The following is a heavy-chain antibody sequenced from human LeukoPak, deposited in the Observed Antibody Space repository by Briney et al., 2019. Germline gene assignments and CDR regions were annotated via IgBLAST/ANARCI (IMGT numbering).Heavy chain of an antibody. CDR3: ARDLGFGEFPDY. V-gene: IGHV4-59*01. CDR1: GGSISSYY. Sequence: SETLSLTCTVSGGSISSYYWSWIRQPPGKGLEWIGYIYYSGSTNYNPSLKSRVTISVDTSKNQFSLKLSSVTAADTAVYYCARDLGFGEFPDYWGQGTLVTVSS. D-gene: IGHD3-10*01. J-gene: IGHJ4*02. CDR2: IYYSGST.